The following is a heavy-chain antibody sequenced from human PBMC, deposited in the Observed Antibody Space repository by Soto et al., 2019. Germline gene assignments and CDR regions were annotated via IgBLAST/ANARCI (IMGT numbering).Heavy chain of an antibody. CDR3: AREGGLVGYTSSFDY. Sequence: QVQLVESGGGLVKPGGSLRLSCAASGFTFSDYYMSWIRQAPGKGLEWLSYTSDGSTDTHYADSVKGRFTVSRDNAENSLYLKMDSLRAEDTAVYYCAREGGLVGYTSSFDYWGRGTLVTVSS. J-gene: IGHJ4*02. V-gene: IGHV3-11*05. D-gene: IGHD1-26*01. CDR2: TSDGSTDT. CDR1: GFTFSDYY.